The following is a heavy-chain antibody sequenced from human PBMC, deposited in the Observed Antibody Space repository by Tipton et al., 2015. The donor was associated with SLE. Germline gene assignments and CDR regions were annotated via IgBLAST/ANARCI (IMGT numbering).Heavy chain of an antibody. J-gene: IGHJ1*01. Sequence: TLSLTCTVSGGSISSYYWSWIRQPAGKGLEWIGRIYTSGSTNYNPSLKSRVTMSVDTSKNQFSLKLSSVTAADTAVYYCARDSQYYYDSSGYAPFQHWGQGTLVTVSS. CDR1: GGSISSYY. V-gene: IGHV4-4*07. D-gene: IGHD3-22*01. CDR2: IYTSGST. CDR3: ARDSQYYYDSSGYAPFQH.